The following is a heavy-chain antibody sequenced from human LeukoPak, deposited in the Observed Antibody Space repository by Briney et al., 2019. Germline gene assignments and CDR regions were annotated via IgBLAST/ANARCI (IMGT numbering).Heavy chain of an antibody. D-gene: IGHD3-10*01. Sequence: PSETLSLTCTVSGGSMRRSTYQWGWIRQPPGKGLEWIGSVYHSGSTSYNPSLKSRVTISVDTSKMQFSLGVTSVTAADTAVYYCARHVQSGSYYVRVLDSWGQGTLVIVSS. CDR2: VYHSGST. J-gene: IGHJ4*02. V-gene: IGHV4-39*01. CDR3: ARHVQSGSYYVRVLDS. CDR1: GGSMRRSTYQ.